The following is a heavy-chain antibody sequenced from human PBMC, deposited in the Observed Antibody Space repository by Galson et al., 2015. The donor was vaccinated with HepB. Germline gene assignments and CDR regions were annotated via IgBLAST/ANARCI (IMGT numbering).Heavy chain of an antibody. Sequence: SVKVSCKASGYTFTGYYMHWVRQAPGQGLEWMGWINPNSGGTNYAQKFQGWVTMTRDTSISTAYMELSRLRSDDTAVYYCARDASSSWYRRGVGLDYWGQGTLVTVSS. CDR1: GYTFTGYY. V-gene: IGHV1-2*04. CDR3: ARDASSSWYRRGVGLDY. CDR2: INPNSGGT. D-gene: IGHD6-13*01. J-gene: IGHJ4*02.